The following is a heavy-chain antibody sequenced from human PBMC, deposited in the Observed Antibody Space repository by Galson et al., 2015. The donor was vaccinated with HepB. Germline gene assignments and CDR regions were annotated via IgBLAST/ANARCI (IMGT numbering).Heavy chain of an antibody. J-gene: IGHJ5*02. CDR1: GFTFSSYA. Sequence: SLRLSCAASGFTFSSYAMHWVRQAPGKGLEWVAVISYDGSNKYYADSVKGRFTISRDNSKNTLYLQMNSLRAEDTAVYYCARATIDIAVAGSLDWFDPWGQGTLVTVSS. D-gene: IGHD6-19*01. CDR3: ARATIDIAVAGSLDWFDP. CDR2: ISYDGSNK. V-gene: IGHV3-30*04.